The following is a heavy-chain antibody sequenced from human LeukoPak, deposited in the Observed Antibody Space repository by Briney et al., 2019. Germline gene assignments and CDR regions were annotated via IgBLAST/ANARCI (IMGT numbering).Heavy chain of an antibody. CDR3: ATEALRPYPAFDS. D-gene: IGHD3-16*01. V-gene: IGHV3-66*01. CDR1: GFTVISNY. J-gene: IGHJ4*01. Sequence: GGSLRLSCAASGFTVISNYMSWVRQAPGKGLEWVSVIYGGGSTYYADSVKGRFTISRGNSKNTLYLQMNSLRAEDTAVYYCATEALRPYPAFDSWGHGTLVTVSS. CDR2: IYGGGST.